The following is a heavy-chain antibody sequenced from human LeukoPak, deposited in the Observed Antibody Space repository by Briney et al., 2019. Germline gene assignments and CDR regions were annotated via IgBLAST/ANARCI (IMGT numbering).Heavy chain of an antibody. CDR1: GYTFTRYD. CDR3: AAGTTGTTLADY. D-gene: IGHD1-1*01. Sequence: ASVKVSCKASGYTFTRYDINWVRQAAGQGGEGMGWMNPNSGNTGYAQKFQGRVTMTRNTSISTAYMELSSLRSEDTAVYYCAAGTTGTTLADYWGQGTLVTVSS. CDR2: MNPNSGNT. V-gene: IGHV1-8*01. J-gene: IGHJ4*02.